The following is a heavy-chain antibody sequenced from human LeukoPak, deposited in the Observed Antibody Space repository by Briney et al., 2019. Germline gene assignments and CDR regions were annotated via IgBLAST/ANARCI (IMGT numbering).Heavy chain of an antibody. CDR1: GGSINGYY. J-gene: IGHJ5*02. Sequence: SETLSLTCTVSGGSINGYYWSWFRQPPGKGLEWIGYIYYSGSTNCSPSLKSRVSISVDTSKNQFSLKLSSVTAADTAVYYCARFGSSDGYNYPWGQGTLVTVSS. D-gene: IGHD5-24*01. V-gene: IGHV4-59*01. CDR2: IYYSGST. CDR3: ARFGSSDGYNYP.